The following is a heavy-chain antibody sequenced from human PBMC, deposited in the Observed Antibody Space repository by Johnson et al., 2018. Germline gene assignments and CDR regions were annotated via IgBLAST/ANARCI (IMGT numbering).Heavy chain of an antibody. J-gene: IGHJ6*02. D-gene: IGHD5-18*01. V-gene: IGHV3-30*18. Sequence: QVQLVQSGGGVVQXGRSXRLXCAASGFTFSSYGMHWVRQAPGKGLEWVAVISYDGSNKYYADSVKGRFTISRDNSKNTLYLQMNSLRAEDTAVYYCAKDAEDSYGYDYYYYGMDVWGQGTTVTVSS. CDR1: GFTFSSYG. CDR2: ISYDGSNK. CDR3: AKDAEDSYGYDYYYYGMDV.